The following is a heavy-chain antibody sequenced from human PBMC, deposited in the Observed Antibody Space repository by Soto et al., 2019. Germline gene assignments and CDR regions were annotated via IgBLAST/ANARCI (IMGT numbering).Heavy chain of an antibody. CDR3: ATRQGGSYTWFDP. D-gene: IGHD2-15*01. V-gene: IGHV4-39*01. CDR1: GGSISSSRYS. Sequence: QLQLQESGPGLVKPSETMSLACTVSGGSISSSRYSWGWIRQPPGKGLEWIGSAYYSGSTYYNPSLNSRGTMSVDTSKNQFSLKLSSVTAADTAVYYCATRQGGSYTWFDPWGQGTLVTVSS. CDR2: AYYSGST. J-gene: IGHJ5*02.